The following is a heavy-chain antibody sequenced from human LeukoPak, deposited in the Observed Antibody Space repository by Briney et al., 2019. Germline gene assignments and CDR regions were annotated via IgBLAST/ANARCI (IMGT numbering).Heavy chain of an antibody. V-gene: IGHV3-30*04. Sequence: SGGSLRLSCVASGFTFSSYAMHWVRQAPGKGLEWVAVISYDGSNKNYADSVKGRFTISRDNSKNTLYLQMNSLRAEDTAVYYCARTEWELPLWAHVPRATLGEIDYWGQGTLVTVSS. CDR2: ISYDGSNK. CDR3: ARTEWELPLWAHVPRATLGEIDY. D-gene: IGHD1-26*01. J-gene: IGHJ4*02. CDR1: GFTFSSYA.